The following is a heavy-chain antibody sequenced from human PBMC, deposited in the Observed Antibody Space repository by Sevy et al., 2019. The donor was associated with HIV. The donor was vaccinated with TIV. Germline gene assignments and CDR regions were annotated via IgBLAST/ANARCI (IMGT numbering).Heavy chain of an antibody. J-gene: IGHJ4*02. CDR2: IIPIFGTA. Sequence: ASVKVSCKASGGTFSSYAISWVRQAPGQGLEWMGGIIPIFGTANYAQKFQGRVTITADKSTSTAYMELSSLRSEDTAVYYCARGLYYYGSGSYYDYWGQRTLVTVSS. CDR3: ARGLYYYGSGSYYDY. V-gene: IGHV1-69*06. D-gene: IGHD3-10*01. CDR1: GGTFSSYA.